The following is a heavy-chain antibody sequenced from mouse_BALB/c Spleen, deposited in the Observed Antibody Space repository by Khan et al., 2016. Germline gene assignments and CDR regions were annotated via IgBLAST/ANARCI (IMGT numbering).Heavy chain of an antibody. D-gene: IGHD6-1*01. V-gene: IGHV9-1*02. CDR1: GYTFTNYG. Sequence: QIQLVQSGPELKKPGATVKISCKASGYTFTNYGMNWVQQAPGKGLRWMGWIATYTGESTYADDFKGRFAFSLETSASTAYLQINNLKNEYMATYYWVRRRQLGLYYAMDYRGQVTSVTV. CDR2: IATYTGES. CDR3: VRRRQLGLYYAMDY. J-gene: IGHJ4*01.